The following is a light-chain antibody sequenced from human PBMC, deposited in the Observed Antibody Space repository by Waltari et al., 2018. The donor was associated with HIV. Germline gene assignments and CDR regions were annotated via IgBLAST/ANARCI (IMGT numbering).Light chain of an antibody. J-gene: IGLJ3*02. CDR1: SSDVGDYNY. V-gene: IGLV2-14*01. Sequence: QSALTQPASVSGSPGQSITISCTGTSSDVGDYNYVSWFQQHPGKVPKLLIYEVSSRPSGVSYRVSGSKSGNTASLTISGLQAEDEADYYCASYTSTSARVFGGGTKVTVL. CDR3: ASYTSTSARV. CDR2: EVS.